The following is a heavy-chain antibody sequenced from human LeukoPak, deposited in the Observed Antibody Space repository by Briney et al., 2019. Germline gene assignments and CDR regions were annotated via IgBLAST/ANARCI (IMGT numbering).Heavy chain of an antibody. J-gene: IGHJ4*02. D-gene: IGHD3-22*01. CDR3: AGLVGRYSSGLYYYYFDY. CDR1: GDSINSLDL. V-gene: IGHV4-4*02. Sequence: SETLSLTCTVSGDSINSLDLWSWVRQPPGKGLEWIGEMHLSGTTHSNPSVKSRVTISIDKSKNQFFLNLSSVTAADTTVYYCAGLVGRYSSGLYYYYFDYWGQGTLVTVSS. CDR2: MHLSGTT.